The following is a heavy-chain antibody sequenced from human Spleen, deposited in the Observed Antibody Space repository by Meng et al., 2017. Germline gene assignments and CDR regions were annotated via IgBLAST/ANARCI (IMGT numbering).Heavy chain of an antibody. CDR2: IYPGDSDT. Sequence: KVSCKGSGYSFASYWIGWVRQMPGKGLEWMGIIYPGDSDTRYRLSFRGQVTISADKSINTAYLQWSSLKVSDSGIYYCARLYGAGPNWLDPWGQGTLVTVSS. CDR3: ARLYGAGPNWLDP. V-gene: IGHV5-51*01. D-gene: IGHD3-10*01. CDR1: GYSFASYW. J-gene: IGHJ5*02.